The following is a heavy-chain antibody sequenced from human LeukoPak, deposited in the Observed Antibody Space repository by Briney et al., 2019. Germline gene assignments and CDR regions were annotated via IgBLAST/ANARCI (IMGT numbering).Heavy chain of an antibody. Sequence: KTGGTLRLSCAASGFTFSDYYMSWIRQAPGKGLEWVSYISSSSSYTNYADSVKGRFTISRDNAKNSLYLRMNSLRAEDTAVYYCARPYSSGWYGGFDLWGRGGMVGVSS. CDR1: GFTFSDYY. D-gene: IGHD6-19*01. V-gene: IGHV3-11*03. CDR3: ARPYSSGWYGGFDL. CDR2: ISSSSSYT. J-gene: IGHJ2*01.